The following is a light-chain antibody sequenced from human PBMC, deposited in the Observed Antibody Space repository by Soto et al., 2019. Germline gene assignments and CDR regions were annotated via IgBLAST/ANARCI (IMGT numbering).Light chain of an antibody. CDR1: QSISNW. V-gene: IGKV1-5*01. Sequence: DIPMTQSPSTLSASVGDRVTITCRASQSISNWLAWYQQKPGKAPKLLIYDASFLESGVPSRFSGSGSGTEFTLTISSLQPDDFATYYCQRYNSYSLFTFGPGTKVDIK. CDR2: DAS. CDR3: QRYNSYSLFT. J-gene: IGKJ3*01.